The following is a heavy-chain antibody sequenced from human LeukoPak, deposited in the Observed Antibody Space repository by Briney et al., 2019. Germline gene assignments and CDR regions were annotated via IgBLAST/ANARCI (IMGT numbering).Heavy chain of an antibody. J-gene: IGHJ4*02. CDR1: GFIFSTHG. D-gene: IGHD3-10*01. Sequence: PGGSLRLSCAASGFIFSTHGVHWVRQAPGKGLEWVSLISYDGSTKYYADSVEGRFTISRDNSKSTLYLQLNSLRVEDTAVYYCAKDRHFYGAGTYYNLDYWGQGTLVTDSS. V-gene: IGHV3-30*18. CDR3: AKDRHFYGAGTYYNLDY. CDR2: ISYDGSTK.